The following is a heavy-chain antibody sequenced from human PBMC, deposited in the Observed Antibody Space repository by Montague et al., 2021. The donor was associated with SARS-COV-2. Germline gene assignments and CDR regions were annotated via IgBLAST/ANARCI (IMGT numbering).Heavy chain of an antibody. CDR1: GVSVTDFY. Sequence: SETLSLTCTVSGVSVTDFYWSWIRQPPGKGLEWVGDVFYSKGTSFNPSLKSRVAISVDTSKNQFSLRLTSVTAADTAFYFCVRDSHYDGWNGLPDFWGQGTLVTVSS. V-gene: IGHV4-4*08. CDR2: VFYSKGT. D-gene: IGHD3/OR15-3a*01. CDR3: VRDSHYDGWNGLPDF. J-gene: IGHJ4*02.